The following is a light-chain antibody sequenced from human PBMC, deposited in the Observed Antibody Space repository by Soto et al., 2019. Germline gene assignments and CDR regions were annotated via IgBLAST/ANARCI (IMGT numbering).Light chain of an antibody. CDR3: QQYSDSPT. CDR2: GAS. J-gene: IGKJ1*01. V-gene: IGKV3D-15*01. CDR1: RSVSSK. Sequence: EIVMTQSPATLPVSPGERATLSCRASRSVSSKLAWYQQKPGQAPWLLIYGASTRATGIPARFSGSGSGTEFTLTISSLQSEDFAVYYCQQYSDSPTFGQGTKVDIK.